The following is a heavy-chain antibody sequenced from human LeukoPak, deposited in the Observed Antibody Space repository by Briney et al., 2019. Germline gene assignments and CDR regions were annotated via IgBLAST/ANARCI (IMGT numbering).Heavy chain of an antibody. J-gene: IGHJ4*02. D-gene: IGHD2-15*01. CDR3: ARACSVGSCHAGDY. CDR1: GFTFTTYW. Sequence: GGSLRLSCTASGFTFTTYWVHWVRQAPGKGLVWVSRINSDGSFTGYADSVKGRFTVSRDSAKNTLYLQMNSLRAEDTAVYYCARACSVGSCHAGDYWGQGTLVTVSS. CDR2: INSDGSFT. V-gene: IGHV3-74*01.